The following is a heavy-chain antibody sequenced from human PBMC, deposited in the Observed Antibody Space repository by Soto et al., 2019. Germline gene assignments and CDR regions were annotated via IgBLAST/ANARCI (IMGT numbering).Heavy chain of an antibody. CDR1: GFTFSSYA. Sequence: EVQLLESGGGLVQPGGSLRLSCAASGFTFSSYAMSWVRQAPGKGLEWVSAISGSGGSTYYADSVKGRFTISRDTSKNTLYLQMNSLRAEDTAVYYCAKDSVRGYSYAPEEAFYIWGQGTMVTVSS. CDR3: AKDSVRGYSYAPEEAFYI. D-gene: IGHD5-18*01. J-gene: IGHJ3*02. V-gene: IGHV3-23*01. CDR2: ISGSGGST.